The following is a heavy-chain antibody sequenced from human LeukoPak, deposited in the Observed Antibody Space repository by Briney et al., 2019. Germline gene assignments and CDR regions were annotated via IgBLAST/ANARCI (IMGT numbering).Heavy chain of an antibody. CDR1: GYTFTSYY. D-gene: IGHD2-2*01. CDR3: ARGPHKVVPAAMRENWFDP. J-gene: IGHJ5*02. V-gene: IGHV1-46*01. CDR2: INPSGGST. Sequence: ASVKVSCKASGYTFTSYYMHWVRQAPGQGLEWMGIINPSGGSTSYAQKFQGRVTMTRDTSTSTVYMELNSLRSEDTAVYYCARGPHKVVPAAMRENWFDPWGQGTLVTVSS.